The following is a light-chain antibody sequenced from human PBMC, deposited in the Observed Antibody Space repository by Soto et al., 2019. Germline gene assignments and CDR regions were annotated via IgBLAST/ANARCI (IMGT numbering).Light chain of an antibody. CDR3: LQDYNYPRT. Sequence: AIQMTQSPTSLYESVGDRVTITCRASQDIRNDLGWYQQKPGKAPQLLIYAASTLQSGVPSRFSGSGSGTDFTLTISSLQPEDFATYYCLQDYNYPRTFGQGTKVEIK. CDR1: QDIRND. CDR2: AAS. J-gene: IGKJ1*01. V-gene: IGKV1-6*01.